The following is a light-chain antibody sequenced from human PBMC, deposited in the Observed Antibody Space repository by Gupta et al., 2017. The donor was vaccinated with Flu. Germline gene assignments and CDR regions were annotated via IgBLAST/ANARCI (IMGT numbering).Light chain of an antibody. CDR3: QQYTKWPIS. J-gene: IGKJ4*01. Sequence: ETVMTQSPVTLSASPAERVTLSCRASQNVGRNLAWYQQKPGRAPRLLIFGASTRAAAVPARFSGSGSGTDFTLTIDGPQSEDFVVYFCQQYTKWPISFGGGTTVDIK. V-gene: IGKV3D-15*01. CDR2: GAS. CDR1: QNVGRN.